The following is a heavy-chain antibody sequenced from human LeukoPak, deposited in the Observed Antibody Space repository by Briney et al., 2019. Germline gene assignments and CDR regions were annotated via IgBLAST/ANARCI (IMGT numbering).Heavy chain of an antibody. Sequence: SVKVSCKASGGTFSSYAISWVRQAPGQGLEWMGGIIPIFGTANYAQKFQGRVTTTADKSTSTAYMELSSLRSEDTAVYYCASCSSTSCYHLGYFQHWGQGTLVTVSS. CDR1: GGTFSSYA. D-gene: IGHD2-2*01. CDR2: IIPIFGTA. J-gene: IGHJ1*01. CDR3: ASCSSTSCYHLGYFQH. V-gene: IGHV1-69*06.